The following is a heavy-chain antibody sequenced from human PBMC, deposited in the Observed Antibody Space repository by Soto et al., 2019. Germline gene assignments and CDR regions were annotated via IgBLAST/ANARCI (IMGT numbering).Heavy chain of an antibody. CDR3: ARDLDDILTGYYFPPAFDI. CDR1: GFTFSSYA. D-gene: IGHD3-9*01. CDR2: ISYDGSNK. J-gene: IGHJ3*02. V-gene: IGHV3-30-3*01. Sequence: GGSLRLSCAASGFTFSSYAMHWVRQAPGKGLEWVAVISYDGSNKYYADSVKGRFTISRDNSKDTLYLQMNSLRAEDTAVYYCARDLDDILTGYYFPPAFDIWGLGTMVTVSS.